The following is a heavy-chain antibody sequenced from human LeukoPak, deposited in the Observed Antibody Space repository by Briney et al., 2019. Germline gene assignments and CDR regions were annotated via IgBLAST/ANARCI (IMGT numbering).Heavy chain of an antibody. D-gene: IGHD1-26*01. CDR2: MYYSGST. Sequence: SETLSLTCTVSGGSISSGSYYWSWIRQPPGKGLEWIGYMYYSGSTNYNPSINYNPSLKSRVTISVDTSKNQFSLKLSSVTAADTAVYYCARDVGATPGYFDYWGQGTLVTVSS. CDR3: ARDVGATPGYFDY. V-gene: IGHV4-61*01. J-gene: IGHJ4*02. CDR1: GGSISSGSYY.